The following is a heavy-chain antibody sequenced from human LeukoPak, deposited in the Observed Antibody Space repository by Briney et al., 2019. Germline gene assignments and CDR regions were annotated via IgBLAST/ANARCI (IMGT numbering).Heavy chain of an antibody. CDR2: IIPIFGTA. CDR1: GGTFSSYA. J-gene: IGHJ4*02. CDR3: ARDTFDSSGTDY. V-gene: IGHV1-69*13. Sequence: SVKVSCKASGGTFSSYAISWVRQAPGQGLEWMGGIIPIFGTANYAQKFQGRATITADESTSTAYMELSSLRSEDTAVYYCARDTFDSSGTDYWGQGTLVTVSS. D-gene: IGHD3-22*01.